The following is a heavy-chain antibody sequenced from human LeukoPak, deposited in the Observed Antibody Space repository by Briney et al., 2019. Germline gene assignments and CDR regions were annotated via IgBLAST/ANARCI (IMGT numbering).Heavy chain of an antibody. J-gene: IGHJ3*02. V-gene: IGHV3-48*03. CDR2: IQSTGTTI. D-gene: IGHD1-26*01. Sequence: PGGSLRLSCAASGFTFSSFEMNWVRQAPGKGLEWVSYIQSTGTTIHYADSVKGRFTISRDNSKNTLYLQMNSLRAEDTAVYYCAREGVRVGATGAFDIWGQGTMVTVSS. CDR1: GFTFSSFE. CDR3: AREGVRVGATGAFDI.